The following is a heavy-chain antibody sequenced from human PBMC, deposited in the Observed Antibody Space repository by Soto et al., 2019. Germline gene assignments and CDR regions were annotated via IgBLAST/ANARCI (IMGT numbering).Heavy chain of an antibody. CDR3: ARVSYYDSSGGIDY. CDR2: INWNGGST. V-gene: IGHV3-20*04. CDR1: GFTFDDYG. D-gene: IGHD3-22*01. J-gene: IGHJ4*02. Sequence: GGSLRLSCAASGFTFDDYGMSWVRQATGKGLEWVSGINWNGGSTGYADSVKGRFTISRDNAKNSLYLQMNSLRAEDTALYYCARVSYYDSSGGIDYWGQGTLVTVSS.